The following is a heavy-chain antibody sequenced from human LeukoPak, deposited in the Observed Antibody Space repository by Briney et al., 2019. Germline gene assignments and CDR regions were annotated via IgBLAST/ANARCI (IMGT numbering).Heavy chain of an antibody. CDR1: GGSISTYY. D-gene: IGHD3-22*01. CDR3: ARGKIVATICGYRHYYDSSGYSRYYGMDV. Sequence: KPSETLSLTCTVSGGSISTYYWSWIRQPPGKGLEWIGEINHSGSTNYNPSLKSRVTISVDTSKNQFSLKLSSVTAADTAVYYCARGKIVATICGYRHYYDSSGYSRYYGMDVWGQGTTVTVSS. V-gene: IGHV4-34*01. J-gene: IGHJ6*02. CDR2: INHSGST.